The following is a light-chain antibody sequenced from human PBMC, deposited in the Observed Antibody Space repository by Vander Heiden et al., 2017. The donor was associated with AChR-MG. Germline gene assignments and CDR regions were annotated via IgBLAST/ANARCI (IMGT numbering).Light chain of an antibody. V-gene: IGLV2-14*01. CDR2: DVS. Sequence: QYALTQPASVSGSPGQSITISCTGTSSDAGGYNYVSWYQQHPGKAPKLMIYDVSKRPSGVSNRFSGSKSGNTASLTISGLQAEDEADYYCSSYTSSSTLQVVFGGGTKLTVL. CDR1: SSDAGGYNY. CDR3: SSYTSSSTLQVV. J-gene: IGLJ2*01.